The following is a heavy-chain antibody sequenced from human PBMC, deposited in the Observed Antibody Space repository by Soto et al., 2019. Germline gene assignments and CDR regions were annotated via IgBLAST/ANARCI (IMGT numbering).Heavy chain of an antibody. CDR2: IRSKAYGGTT. J-gene: IGHJ6*02. CDR1: GFTFGDYA. D-gene: IGHD6-13*01. CDR3: ARDDSRSWANYYGMDV. Sequence: QPGGSLRLSCTASGFTFGDYAMSWVRQAPGKGLEWVGFIRSKAYGGTTEYAASVKGRFTISRDDSKSIAYLQMNSLRAEDTAVYYCARDDSRSWANYYGMDVWGQGPTVTVYS. V-gene: IGHV3-49*04.